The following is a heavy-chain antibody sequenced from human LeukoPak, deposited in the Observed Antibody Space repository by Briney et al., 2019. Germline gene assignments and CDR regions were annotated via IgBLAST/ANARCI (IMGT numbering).Heavy chain of an antibody. D-gene: IGHD2-21*02. V-gene: IGHV1-46*01. CDR2: INPSGGST. CDR3: ARVKSAYCGGDCYPFAFDI. J-gene: IGHJ3*02. Sequence: ASVKVSCKASGYTFTSYYMHWVRQAPGQGLEWMGIINPSGGSTSYAQKFQGRVTMTRDTSTSTVYMELSSLRSEDTAVYYCARVKSAYCGGDCYPFAFDIWGQGTMVTVSS. CDR1: GYTFTSYY.